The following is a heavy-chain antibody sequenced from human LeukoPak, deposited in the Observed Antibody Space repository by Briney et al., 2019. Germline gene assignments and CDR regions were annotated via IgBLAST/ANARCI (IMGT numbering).Heavy chain of an antibody. D-gene: IGHD2-8*01. CDR3: ARDVNGGY. Sequence: PGGSLRLSCAASGFTFSSYAMTWVRQSPGKGLEWVSTLSGSGNSRYYADSVQGRFTISRDNFKNTLYLQMNSLRVEDTAVYYCARDVNGGYWGQGNLVTVSS. V-gene: IGHV3-23*01. J-gene: IGHJ4*02. CDR2: LSGSGNSR. CDR1: GFTFSSYA.